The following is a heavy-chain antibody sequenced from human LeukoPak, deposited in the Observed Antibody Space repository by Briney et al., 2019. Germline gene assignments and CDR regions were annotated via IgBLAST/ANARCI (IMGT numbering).Heavy chain of an antibody. J-gene: IGHJ4*02. Sequence: PGGSLRLSCAASGFTVSSNYMSWVRQAPGKGLEWVSVTYTGGSTNYADSVKGRFSISRDNSKNTLDLQMNSLRAEDTAVYYCARDDGYDSSGSTYWGQGTLVTVSS. D-gene: IGHD3-22*01. CDR2: TYTGGST. CDR3: ARDDGYDSSGSTY. CDR1: GFTVSSNY. V-gene: IGHV3-66*01.